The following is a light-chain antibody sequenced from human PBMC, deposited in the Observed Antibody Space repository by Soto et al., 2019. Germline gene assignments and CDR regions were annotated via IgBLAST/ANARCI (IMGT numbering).Light chain of an antibody. CDR2: KAS. Sequence: DIQMTQSPSTLSGSVGDRVTITCRASQTISSWLAWYQQKSGKAPKLLIYKASTSKSGVPSRFSGSGSGTEFTLTISSLQPDDFATYYCQHYNSYSEAFGQGTKVELK. J-gene: IGKJ1*01. CDR3: QHYNSYSEA. V-gene: IGKV1-5*03. CDR1: QTISSW.